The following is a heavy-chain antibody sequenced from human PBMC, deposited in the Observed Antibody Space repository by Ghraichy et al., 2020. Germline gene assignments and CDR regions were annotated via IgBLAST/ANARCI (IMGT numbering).Heavy chain of an antibody. D-gene: IGHD6-13*01. CDR1: GFTISNYW. J-gene: IGHJ4*02. Sequence: SCAASGFTISNYWMTWVRQVPGKGMEWVAKIKEDGSEKDYVDSVKGRFTISRDNAKNSLYLQMNSLRAEDTAVYYCARTGIAVPFDYWGQGALVTVSS. V-gene: IGHV3-7*03. CDR2: IKEDGSEK. CDR3: ARTGIAVPFDY.